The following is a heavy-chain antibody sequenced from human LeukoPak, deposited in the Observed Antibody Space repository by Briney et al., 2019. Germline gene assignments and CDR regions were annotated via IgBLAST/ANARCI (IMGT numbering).Heavy chain of an antibody. Sequence: GGSLRLSCAASGFIFSTYGMHWVRQAPGKGLEWVAVISGDESKQYYVDSVKGRFTISRDNSKNTLFLQMNSLRTDDTAVYYCARGAQGFGEFWGQGTLVTVSS. CDR1: GFIFSTYG. V-gene: IGHV3-30*03. CDR2: ISGDESKQ. J-gene: IGHJ4*02. CDR3: ARGAQGFGEF. D-gene: IGHD3-10*01.